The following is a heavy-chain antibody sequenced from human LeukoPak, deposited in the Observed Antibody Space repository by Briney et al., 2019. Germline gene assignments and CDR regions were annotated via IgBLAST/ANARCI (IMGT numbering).Heavy chain of an antibody. V-gene: IGHV4-39*02. CDR1: GGSVYNSNYY. CDR2: IYYSGST. D-gene: IGHD6-13*01. CDR3: ASRYSSSWYVHYDY. Sequence: SETPSLTCTVSGGSVYNSNYYWGWIRQPPGKGLEWIGSIYYSGSTYYNSSLKSRVTISVDTSKNHLSLKLSSVTAADTAVYYCASRYSSSWYVHYDYWGQGTLVTVSS. J-gene: IGHJ4*02.